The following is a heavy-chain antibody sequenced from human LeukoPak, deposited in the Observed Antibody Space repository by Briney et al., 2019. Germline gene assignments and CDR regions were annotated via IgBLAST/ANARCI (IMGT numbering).Heavy chain of an antibody. J-gene: IGHJ6*02. CDR3: ARDLGEKQQLGRSSYGMDV. CDR1: GGTFSSYA. Sequence: SVKVSCKASGGTFSSYAISWVRQAPGQGLEWMGGIIPIFGTANYAQKFQGRATITADESTSTAYMELSSLRSEDTAVYYCARDLGEKQQLGRSSYGMDVWGQGTTVTVSS. V-gene: IGHV1-69*13. D-gene: IGHD6-13*01. CDR2: IIPIFGTA.